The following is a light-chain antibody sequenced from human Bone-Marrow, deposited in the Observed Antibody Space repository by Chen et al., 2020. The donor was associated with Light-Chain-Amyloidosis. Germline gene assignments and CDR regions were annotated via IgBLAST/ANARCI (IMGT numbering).Light chain of an antibody. Sequence: QSAHTQPASLSGSPGQSMKKPRTGTSSDVGGYNYVSWYQQHPGKAPKLMIYDVSNRPSGVSNRFSGSKSGNTASLTISGLQAEDEADYYCSSYTSSSSVVFGGGTKLTGL. CDR2: DVS. CDR1: SSDVGGYNY. V-gene: IGLV2-14*01. J-gene: IGLJ2*01. CDR3: SSYTSSSSVV.